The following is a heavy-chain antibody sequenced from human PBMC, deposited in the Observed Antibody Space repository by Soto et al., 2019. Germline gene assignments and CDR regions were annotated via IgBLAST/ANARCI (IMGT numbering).Heavy chain of an antibody. CDR3: ARDLGIAVAGRGGDY. V-gene: IGHV1-18*01. Sequence: ASVKVSCKASGYTFTSYGISWVRQAPGQGLEWMGWISAYNGNTNYAQKLQGRVTMTTDTSTSTAYMELRSLRSDDTAVYYCARDLGIAVAGRGGDYWGQGTLVTVSS. CDR1: GYTFTSYG. CDR2: ISAYNGNT. J-gene: IGHJ4*02. D-gene: IGHD6-19*01.